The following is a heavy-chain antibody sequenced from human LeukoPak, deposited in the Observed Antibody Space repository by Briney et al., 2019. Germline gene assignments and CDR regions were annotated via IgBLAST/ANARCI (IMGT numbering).Heavy chain of an antibody. Sequence: PSETLSLTCTVSGGSISSYYWSWIRQPPGKGLEWIGSMYYSGSTYYNPSLKSRITISVDTSKNQFSLKLSSVTAADTAVYYCASCRGSSWYYFDYWGQGTLVTVSS. J-gene: IGHJ4*02. V-gene: IGHV4-59*05. CDR1: GGSISSYY. D-gene: IGHD6-13*01. CDR3: ASCRGSSWYYFDY. CDR2: MYYSGST.